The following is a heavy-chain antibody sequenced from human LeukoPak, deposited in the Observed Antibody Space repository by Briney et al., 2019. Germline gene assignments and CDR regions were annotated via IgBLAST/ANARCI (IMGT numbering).Heavy chain of an antibody. J-gene: IGHJ6*02. CDR1: DFTVSTNY. CDR2: FYSGGSA. D-gene: IGHD5-24*01. V-gene: IGHV3-66*01. CDR3: ARAGDHYYGLDV. Sequence: GGSLRLSCAASDFTVSTNYMTWVRQAPGKGLEWVSIFYSGGSAFYADSVWGRFTISRDNSKKTLYLQMNRLRADDTAVYYCARAGDHYYGLDVWGQGTTVTVSS.